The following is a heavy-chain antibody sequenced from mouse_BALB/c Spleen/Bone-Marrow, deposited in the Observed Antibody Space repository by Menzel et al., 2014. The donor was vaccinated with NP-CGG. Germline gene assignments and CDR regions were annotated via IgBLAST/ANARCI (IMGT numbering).Heavy chain of an antibody. J-gene: IGHJ2*01. CDR2: IDPSVSET. CDR3: ARWLLYY. CDR1: GYTFTSYW. V-gene: IGHV1-69*02. D-gene: IGHD2-12*01. Sequence: VQLQQSGAELVKPGAPVKLSCKASGYTFTSYWMNWVKQRPGRGLEWIGRIDPSVSETHYNQKFKDKATLTADKSSSTAYIQLSSLTSVDSAVYYCARWLLYYWGQGTTLTVSS.